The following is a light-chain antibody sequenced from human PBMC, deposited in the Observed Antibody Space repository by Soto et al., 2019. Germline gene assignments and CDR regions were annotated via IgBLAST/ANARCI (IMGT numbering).Light chain of an antibody. Sequence: DIQMTQSPSSLSAPVGGRVTITCRASQGIRRDLGWYQQKPGKAPTRLIYAVSSLHSGVPSRFSGSGSGTESALTISSLQPEDASTYYCLRHNRYPLTFGGGTKVDLK. CDR1: QGIRRD. CDR2: AVS. J-gene: IGKJ4*01. V-gene: IGKV1-17*01. CDR3: LRHNRYPLT.